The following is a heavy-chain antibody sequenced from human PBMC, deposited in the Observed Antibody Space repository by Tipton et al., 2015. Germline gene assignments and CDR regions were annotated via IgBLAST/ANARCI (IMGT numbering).Heavy chain of an antibody. D-gene: IGHD1-26*01. CDR1: GFTFSDYY. V-gene: IGHV3-11*04. CDR2: ISSSGSTK. Sequence: SLRLSCAASGFTFSDYYMSWIRQAPGKGLEWVSYISSSGSTKYYADSVKGRFTISRDNAKNSLNLQMNSLRDEDTAVYYCATLVGAPRGYYYYDMDVWGQGTTVTVSS. J-gene: IGHJ6*02. CDR3: ATLVGAPRGYYYYDMDV.